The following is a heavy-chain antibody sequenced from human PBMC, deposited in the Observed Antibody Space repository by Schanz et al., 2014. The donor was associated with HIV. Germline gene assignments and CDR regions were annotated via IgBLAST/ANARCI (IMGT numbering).Heavy chain of an antibody. CDR2: ISGGGGKT. CDR1: GFTFSTYA. D-gene: IGHD3-3*01. CDR3: AKDQGYDFWSGYYNYYYMDV. V-gene: IGHV3-23*01. J-gene: IGHJ6*02. Sequence: EVQLLESGGGLVQPGGSLRLSCAASGFTFSTYAMSWVRQSPGKGLEWVSAISGGGGKTFYADSVKGRFTISRDNSKNTLYLQMNSLRPEDTAVYYCAKDQGYDFWSGYYNYYYMDVWGQGTLVTVSS.